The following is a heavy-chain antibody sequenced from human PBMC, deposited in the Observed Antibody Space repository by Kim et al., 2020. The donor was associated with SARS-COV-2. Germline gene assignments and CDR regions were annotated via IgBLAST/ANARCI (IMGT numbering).Heavy chain of an antibody. V-gene: IGHV3-21*01. Sequence: SYIYYADSVKGRFTISRDNAKNSLYLQMNSLRAEDTAVYYCAREGGSSGAGGQGTLVTVSS. CDR3: AREGGSSGA. CDR2: SYI. D-gene: IGHD6-19*01. J-gene: IGHJ4*02.